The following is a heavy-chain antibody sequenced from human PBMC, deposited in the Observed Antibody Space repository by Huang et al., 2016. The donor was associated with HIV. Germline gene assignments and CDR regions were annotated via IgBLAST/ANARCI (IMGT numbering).Heavy chain of an antibody. D-gene: IGHD3-10*01. CDR2: VNDGGDI. J-gene: IGHJ5*02. CDR1: GESLGTYY. V-gene: IGHV4-34*01. CDR3: ARRFRVAATRKWFDP. Sequence: QVQLQQWGAGLLKPSETLALTCAVYGESLGTYYWAWIRRPPGKGLQWIGEVNDGGDINYNPSLESRVTSSVDRSRNQVSLTLTSMTAADTATYYCARRFRVAATRKWFDPWGQGTLVSVSS.